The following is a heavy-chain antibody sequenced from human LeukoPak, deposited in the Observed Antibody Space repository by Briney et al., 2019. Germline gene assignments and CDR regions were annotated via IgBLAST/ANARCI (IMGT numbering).Heavy chain of an antibody. V-gene: IGHV1-3*04. J-gene: IGHJ4*02. D-gene: IGHD1-26*01. Sequence: ASVKVSCKASGYTFTNYTINWVRQAPGQGLEWMGWINTGSGNTKYSQRFQDRVTITMDTSASTVYMEMNDLGSEDTAVYYCARGYSGCFHYWGQGALVTVSS. CDR1: GYTFTNYT. CDR3: ARGYSGCFHY. CDR2: INTGSGNT.